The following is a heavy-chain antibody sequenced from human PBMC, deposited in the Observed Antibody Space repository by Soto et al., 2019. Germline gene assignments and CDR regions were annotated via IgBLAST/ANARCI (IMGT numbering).Heavy chain of an antibody. CDR2: ISWNSGTI. J-gene: IGHJ5*02. D-gene: IGHD3-9*01. V-gene: IGHV3-9*01. Sequence: EVQLVESGGGLVQPGRSLRLSCVASGFTFDDYVMHWVRQAPGKGLEWVSGISWNSGTIGYADSVKGRFIISRDNAKKSLYLEMNSLKVEDTAFYYCTKDKYFSMTFGWFDPWGQGTLVTVSS. CDR3: TKDKYFSMTFGWFDP. CDR1: GFTFDDYV.